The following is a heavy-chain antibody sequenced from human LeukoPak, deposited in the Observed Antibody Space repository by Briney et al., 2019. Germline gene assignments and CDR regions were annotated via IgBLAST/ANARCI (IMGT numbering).Heavy chain of an antibody. CDR1: GVSFSGYY. J-gene: IGHJ5*02. CDR2: IYYSGST. D-gene: IGHD3-3*01. Sequence: PSETLSLTCAVYGVSFSGYYWSWIRQPPGKGPEWIGYIYYSGSTNYNPSLKSRVTMSVDTSKNQFSLKLTSVTAADTAVYYCARRSGYSPNWFDPWGQGTLVTVSS. V-gene: IGHV4-34*11. CDR3: ARRSGYSPNWFDP.